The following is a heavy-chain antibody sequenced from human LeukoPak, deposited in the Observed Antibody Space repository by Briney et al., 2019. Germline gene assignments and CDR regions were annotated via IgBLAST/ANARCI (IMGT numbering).Heavy chain of an antibody. D-gene: IGHD2-15*01. CDR2: VSFGGGT. CDR3: VRASVESGGAFDI. J-gene: IGHJ3*02. Sequence: RSSETLSLTCTVSGGSINTYYWSWIRQPPGKGLDWIGYVSFGGGTNYNPSLKSRVITSADTSKNQFSLNLTSVTAADTAVYYCVRASVESGGAFDIWGQGTMVTVSS. V-gene: IGHV4-59*01. CDR1: GGSINTYY.